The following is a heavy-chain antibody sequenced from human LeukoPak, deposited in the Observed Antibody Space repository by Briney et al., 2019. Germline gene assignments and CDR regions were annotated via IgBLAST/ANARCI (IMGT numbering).Heavy chain of an antibody. Sequence: SETLSLTCTVSGGSISSYYWSWIRQPPGKGLEWIGEINHSGSTNYNPSLKSRVTISVDTSKNQFSLKLSSVTAADTAVYYCARGRGSGYLFDYWGQGTLVTVSS. CDR1: GGSISSYY. CDR3: ARGRGSGYLFDY. V-gene: IGHV4-34*01. D-gene: IGHD3-22*01. CDR2: INHSGST. J-gene: IGHJ4*02.